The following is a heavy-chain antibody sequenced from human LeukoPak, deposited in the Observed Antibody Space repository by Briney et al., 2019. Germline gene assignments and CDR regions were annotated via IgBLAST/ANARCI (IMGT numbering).Heavy chain of an antibody. V-gene: IGHV3-30*02. D-gene: IGHD4-17*01. Sequence: GGSLRLSCAASGFTFSSYGMHWVRQAPRKGLEWVAFIRCDGSNKYYPDSVKGRFTISRDDSKNTLYLQMNSLRAEDTAVYDCAKVYGDGAYYFDYWGQGTLVTVSS. CDR2: IRCDGSNK. CDR1: GFTFSSYG. CDR3: AKVYGDGAYYFDY. J-gene: IGHJ4*02.